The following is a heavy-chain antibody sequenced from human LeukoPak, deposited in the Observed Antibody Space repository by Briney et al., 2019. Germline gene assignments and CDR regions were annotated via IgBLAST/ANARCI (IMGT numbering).Heavy chain of an antibody. CDR3: ARGVGADYFDY. J-gene: IGHJ4*02. CDR2: INPSGGST. Sequence: ASVKVSCKASGYTFTSYYMHWVRQAPGQGLEWMGIINPSGGSTSYAQKFQGRVTMTRDTSISTAYMELSRLRSDDTAVYYCARGVGADYFDYWGQGTLVTVSS. D-gene: IGHD1-26*01. CDR1: GYTFTSYY. V-gene: IGHV1-46*01.